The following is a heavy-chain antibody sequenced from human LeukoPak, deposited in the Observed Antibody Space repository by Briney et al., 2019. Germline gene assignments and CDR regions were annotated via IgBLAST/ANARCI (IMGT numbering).Heavy chain of an antibody. V-gene: IGHV3-23*01. J-gene: IGHJ4*02. D-gene: IGHD6-19*01. CDR3: ATMYSSGWYVRGDYFDY. CDR2: VGTGDDT. CDR1: GFTFSSYA. Sequence: GGSLRLSCAASGFTFSSYAMYWVRQAPGKGLEWVSAVGTGDDTYYADSVKGRFTISRDDSKNTLYLQMNSLRAEDTAVYYCATMYSSGWYVRGDYFDYWGQGTLVTVSS.